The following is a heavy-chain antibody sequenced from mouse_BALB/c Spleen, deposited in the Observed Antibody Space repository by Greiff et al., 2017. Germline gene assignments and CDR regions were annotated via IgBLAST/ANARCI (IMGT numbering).Heavy chain of an antibody. CDR1: GYSITSDYA. Sequence: VQLKESGPGLVKPSQSLSLTCTVTGYSITSDYAWNWIRQFPGNKLEWMGYISYSGSTSYNPSLKSRISITRDTSKNQFFLQLNSVTTEDTATYYCARTGDYYRYEDYAMDYWGQGTSVTVSS. D-gene: IGHD2-14*01. CDR2: ISYSGST. J-gene: IGHJ4*01. CDR3: ARTGDYYRYEDYAMDY. V-gene: IGHV3-2*02.